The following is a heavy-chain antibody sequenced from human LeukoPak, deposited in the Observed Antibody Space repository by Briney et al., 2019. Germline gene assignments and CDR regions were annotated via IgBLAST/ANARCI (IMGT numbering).Heavy chain of an antibody. CDR3: ARVCRRGYFLSTRITRQYYFDY. D-gene: IGHD2-15*01. CDR1: GGSISSGDYY. CDR2: IYYSGST. V-gene: IGHV4-30-4*02. Sequence: SETLSLTCTVSGGSISSGDYYWSWIRQPPGKGLEWIGYIYYSGSTYYNPSLKSRVTISVDTSKNQFSLKLSSVTAADTAVYYCARVCRRGYFLSTRITRQYYFDYWGQGTLVTVSS. J-gene: IGHJ4*02.